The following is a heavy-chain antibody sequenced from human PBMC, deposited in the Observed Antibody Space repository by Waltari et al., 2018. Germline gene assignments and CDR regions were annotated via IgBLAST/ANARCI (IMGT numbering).Heavy chain of an antibody. V-gene: IGHV5-51*01. J-gene: IGHJ5*02. CDR3: ARFSGPLLAHNWFDP. CDR1: GYRFSDYW. D-gene: IGHD1-26*01. Sequence: EAQLVQSGAEVKKPGESLKISCKGSGYRFSDYWIGWVRQMRGKGLEWMGISYPCDSNTISRPSFQGQVTMSADKSISTAYLQWSSLKASDTAIYYCARFSGPLLAHNWFDPWGQGTLVTVSS. CDR2: SYPCDSNT.